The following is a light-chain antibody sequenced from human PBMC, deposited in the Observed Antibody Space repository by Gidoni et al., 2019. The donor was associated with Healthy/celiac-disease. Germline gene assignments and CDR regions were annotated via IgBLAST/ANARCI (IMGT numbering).Light chain of an antibody. CDR2: DAS. V-gene: IGKV3-11*01. J-gene: IGKJ1*01. Sequence: EIVLTQSPATLSLSPGERATLSCRASQSVSSYLAWYQQKPGQAPRLLIYDASNRATGIPARFSGSGAGTDFTLTISSLEPEDSAVYYCQQRSNWPPWTFGQXTKVEIK. CDR1: QSVSSY. CDR3: QQRSNWPPWT.